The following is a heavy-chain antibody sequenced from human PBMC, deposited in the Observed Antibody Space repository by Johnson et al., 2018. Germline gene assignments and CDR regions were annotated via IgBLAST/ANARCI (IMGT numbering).Heavy chain of an antibody. V-gene: IGHV4-34*01. CDR2: INPRGST. CDR1: GGSFSGYY. Sequence: HLHQWGAGLLKPSETLSLTCAVYGGSFSGYYWSWIRQPPGKGLEWIGEINPRGSTNYNPSLKSRVTISVDTSKNQFSLKLSSVTAADTAVYYCAREGYCSGGSCYSPWGQGTLVTVSS. J-gene: IGHJ5*02. CDR3: AREGYCSGGSCYSP. D-gene: IGHD2-15*01.